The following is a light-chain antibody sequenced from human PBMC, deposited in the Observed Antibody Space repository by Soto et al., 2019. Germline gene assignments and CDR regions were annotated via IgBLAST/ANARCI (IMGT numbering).Light chain of an antibody. V-gene: IGKV3-20*01. CDR2: GTS. CDR1: QTISSKN. Sequence: EIVLTQSPGTLSVSPGERATLSCRASQTISSKNLAWYQQKPGQAPSLLIYGTSSRANGSPDRFSGSGSVTDFPLTISRLEPEDSAIYYCQQYGSWTFGQGTKVEI. CDR3: QQYGSWT. J-gene: IGKJ1*01.